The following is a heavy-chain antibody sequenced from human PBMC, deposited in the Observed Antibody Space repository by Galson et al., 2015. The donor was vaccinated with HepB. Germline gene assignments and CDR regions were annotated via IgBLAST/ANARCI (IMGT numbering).Heavy chain of an antibody. J-gene: IGHJ6*02. V-gene: IGHV4-39*01. CDR2: IYYGGSGTT. D-gene: IGHD3-10*01. CDR3: ARLSVGYYGSGDYYGLDV. Sequence: SETLSLTCTVSGGSIVSSSHYWGWIRQPPGKGLEWIGRIYYGGSGTTLYNPSLRSRVTISVDPSKNQFSLKLSSVTAADTAVYYCARLSVGYYGSGDYYGLDVWGQGTTVTVSS. CDR1: GGSIVSSSHY.